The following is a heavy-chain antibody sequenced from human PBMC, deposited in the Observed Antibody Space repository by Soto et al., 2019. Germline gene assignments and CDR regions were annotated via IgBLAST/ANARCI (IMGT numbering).Heavy chain of an antibody. V-gene: IGHV3-23*01. Sequence: EVHVLESGGGLVQPGGSLRLSCEASEVTFSSYPMTWVRQAPGKGLEWVSSISPSGGSTYYADSVKGRFTNSRDNSKNTLYLQMNSLRAEDTAVYYCVQDAPRICVWGRGTTVTVSS. J-gene: IGHJ6*02. CDR3: VQDAPRICV. CDR1: EVTFSSYP. D-gene: IGHD3-3*01. CDR2: ISPSGGST.